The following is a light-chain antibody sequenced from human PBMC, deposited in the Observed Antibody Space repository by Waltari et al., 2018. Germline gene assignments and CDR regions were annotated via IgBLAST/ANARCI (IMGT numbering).Light chain of an antibody. CDR1: QRISSY. V-gene: IGKV1-39*01. CDR3: QQTYSLFT. Sequence: DIQMTQSPSFLSASVGDRVTITCRASQRISSYLNWSQMKPGRAPAVLIYAASSLQSGVPSRFSGSGSGTEFTLTISSLQPDDCATYYCQQTYSLFTFGPGTKVDFK. CDR2: AAS. J-gene: IGKJ3*01.